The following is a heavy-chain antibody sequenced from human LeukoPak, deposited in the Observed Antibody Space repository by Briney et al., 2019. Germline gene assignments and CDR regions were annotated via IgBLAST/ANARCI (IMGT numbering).Heavy chain of an antibody. CDR3: ARDEGYSYGPATDHYGLDV. D-gene: IGHD5-18*01. V-gene: IGHV3-21*01. J-gene: IGHJ6*02. Sequence: SVKGRFTNTRDNAKNSMYLQMNSLRAEDTTVYYCARDEGYSYGPATDHYGLDVWGQGTTVTVSS.